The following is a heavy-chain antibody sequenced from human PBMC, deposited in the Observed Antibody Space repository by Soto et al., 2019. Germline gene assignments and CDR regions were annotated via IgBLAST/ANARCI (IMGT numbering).Heavy chain of an antibody. J-gene: IGHJ4*02. CDR2: ISHDGSNK. CDR1: GFTLSSYP. Sequence: QVHLVESGGGVVQPGRSLRLSCAVSGFTLSSYPVHWVRQAPGKGLEWVAVISHDGSNKYYADSVKGRFTISRDNSKNTLYLQMNSLRAEDTAVYYCAKDDNYDYVWGTYRSLYFDYWGRGTLVTVSS. D-gene: IGHD3-16*02. CDR3: AKDDNYDYVWGTYRSLYFDY. V-gene: IGHV3-30-3*02.